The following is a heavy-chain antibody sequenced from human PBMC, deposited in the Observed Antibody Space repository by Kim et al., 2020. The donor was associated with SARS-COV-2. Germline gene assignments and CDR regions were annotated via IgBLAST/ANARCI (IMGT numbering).Heavy chain of an antibody. V-gene: IGHV3-7*01. D-gene: IGHD6-19*01. CDR3: ARGGGSGWYGVDY. J-gene: IGHJ4*02. Sequence: YVDSVKGRFTISRDNAKNSLYLQMNSLRAEDTAVYYCARGGGSGWYGVDYWGQGTLVTVSS.